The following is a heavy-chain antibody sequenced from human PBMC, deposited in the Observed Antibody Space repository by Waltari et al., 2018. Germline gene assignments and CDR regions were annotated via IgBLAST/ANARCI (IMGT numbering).Heavy chain of an antibody. CDR1: VYTFTGYY. D-gene: IGHD1-26*01. CDR3: ASPTGVGATYGDFDY. J-gene: IGHJ4*02. V-gene: IGHV1-2*02. CDR2: INPKTNSA. Sequence: QVQLAQSGADVKKPGASVKVSCKASVYTFTGYYIHWVRQAPGQGLEWMGWINPKTNSAYYAQNFQGRVSITSDTSITTAYMELSRLRSDDTAVYYCASPTGVGATYGDFDYWGQGTLVTVSS.